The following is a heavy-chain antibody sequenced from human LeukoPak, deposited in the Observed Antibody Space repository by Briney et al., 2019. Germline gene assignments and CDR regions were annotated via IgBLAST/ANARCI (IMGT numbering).Heavy chain of an antibody. CDR3: ARTSEGYCRSTRCWAYYYYMDV. CDR1: GGSISRGDYY. V-gene: IGHV4-61*02. D-gene: IGHD2-2*01. J-gene: IGHJ6*03. CDR2: IYTGGST. Sequence: PSETLSLTCTVSGGSISRGDYYWSWIRQPAGKGLEWIGRIYTGGSTNYNPSLKSRLTISVDTSKNQFSLKLSSVTAADTAVYYCARTSEGYCRSTRCWAYYYYMDVWGKGTTVTISS.